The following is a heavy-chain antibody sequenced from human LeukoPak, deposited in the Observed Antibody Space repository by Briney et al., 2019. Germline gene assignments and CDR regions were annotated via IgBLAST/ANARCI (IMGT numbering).Heavy chain of an antibody. CDR2: ISWDGGST. J-gene: IGHJ4*02. CDR1: GFTFDDYT. V-gene: IGHV3-43*01. Sequence: GGSLRVSCAASGFTFDDYTMHWVRQAPGKGLEWVSLISWDGGSTYYADSVKGRFTISRDNSKNSLYLQMNSLRTEDTALYYCAKGYSSSSGVDYCGQGTLVTVSS. D-gene: IGHD6-6*01. CDR3: AKGYSSSSGVDY.